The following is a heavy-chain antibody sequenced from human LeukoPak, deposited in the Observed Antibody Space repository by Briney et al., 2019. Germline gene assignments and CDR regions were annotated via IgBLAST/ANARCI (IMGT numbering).Heavy chain of an antibody. CDR2: ISSSSSYI. Sequence: GGSLRLSCAASGFTFSSYSMNWVRQAPGKGLEWVSSISSSSSYIYYADSVKGRFTISRDNAKNSLYLQMNSLRAEDTAVYYCARDTYDFWSGYYSKGYYYYYGMDVWGQGTTVTVPS. D-gene: IGHD3-3*01. V-gene: IGHV3-21*01. CDR1: GFTFSSYS. CDR3: ARDTYDFWSGYYSKGYYYYYGMDV. J-gene: IGHJ6*02.